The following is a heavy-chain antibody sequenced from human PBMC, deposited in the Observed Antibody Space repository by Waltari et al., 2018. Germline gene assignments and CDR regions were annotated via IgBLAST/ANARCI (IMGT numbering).Heavy chain of an antibody. CDR3: VRDASWNIDY. CDR1: GFIFSSYW. J-gene: IGHJ4*02. D-gene: IGHD1-1*01. Sequence: VQLVESGGGLVQPGGSLRLSCAASGFIFSSYWMHWVRQVPGKGLVWISRIKGDGSFTDYADSVRGRFTISRDNAKTTLYLQMNSLGAEDTAVYFCVRDASWNIDYWGQGTLVTV. V-gene: IGHV3-74*01. CDR2: IKGDGSFT.